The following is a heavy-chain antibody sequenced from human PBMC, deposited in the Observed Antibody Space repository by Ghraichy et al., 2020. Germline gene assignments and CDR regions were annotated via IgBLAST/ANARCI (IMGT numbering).Heavy chain of an antibody. V-gene: IGHV3-23*01. J-gene: IGHJ4*02. CDR1: GFSFSSYA. CDR3: AKVPTYNYDSSGYYYLQY. D-gene: IGHD3-22*01. Sequence: GGSLRLSCAASGFSFSSYAMTWVRQAPGKGLEWVSVISGSGGSRYYADSVKGRFTISRDNSKNTLFLQMNSLSAEDTAMYYCAKVPTYNYDSSGYYYLQYWGQGTLVTVSS. CDR2: ISGSGGSR.